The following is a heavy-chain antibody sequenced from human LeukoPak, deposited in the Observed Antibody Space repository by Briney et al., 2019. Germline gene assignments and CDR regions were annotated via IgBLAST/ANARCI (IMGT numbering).Heavy chain of an antibody. CDR2: INAGNGNT. CDR1: GYTFTSYA. CDR3: ARSARSEAADY. V-gene: IGHV1-3*01. Sequence: ASVKVSCKASGYTFTSYAMHWVRQAPGQRLEWMGWINAGNGNTKYSQKFQGRVTITRDTSATIAYMELSSLRSEDTAVYYCARSARSEAADYWGQGTLVTVSS. J-gene: IGHJ4*02.